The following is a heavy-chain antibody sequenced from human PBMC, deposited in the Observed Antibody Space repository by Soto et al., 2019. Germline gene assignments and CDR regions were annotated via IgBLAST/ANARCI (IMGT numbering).Heavy chain of an antibody. J-gene: IGHJ4*02. CDR1: GGTFNNYV. D-gene: IGHD2-2*01. Sequence: QVQLVQSGAEVKKPGSSVKVSCRASGGTFNNYVINWVRQAPGQGLEWMAGIIPIFGTPNYAQKFQGRVTITADKSTSTAYMELNSLRSEDTAVYYCAGRCDGTNCLAHFDYWGQGTLVTGYS. CDR2: IIPIFGTP. CDR3: AGRCDGTNCLAHFDY. V-gene: IGHV1-69*06.